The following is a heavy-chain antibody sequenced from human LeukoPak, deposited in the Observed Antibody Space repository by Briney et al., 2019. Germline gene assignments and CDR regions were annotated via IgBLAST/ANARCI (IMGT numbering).Heavy chain of an antibody. CDR2: IYPADSDA. CDR3: ARSSGSGWSFFDY. V-gene: IGHV5-51*01. CDR1: GYTFTYYW. Sequence: GESLKISCKGSGYTFTYYWIAWLRQMPGKGLEWMGIIYPADSDARYSPSFQGQVTLSADKSISTAYLQWSSLKASDTAMYYCARSSGSGWSFFDYWGQGTLVTVSS. D-gene: IGHD6-19*01. J-gene: IGHJ4*02.